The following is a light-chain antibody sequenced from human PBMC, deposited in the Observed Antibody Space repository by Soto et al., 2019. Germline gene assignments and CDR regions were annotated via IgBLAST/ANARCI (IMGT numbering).Light chain of an antibody. V-gene: IGKV3-20*01. Sequence: EIVLTQSPGTLSLSPGERAILSCRASQSVSSTYLAWYQQTPGQAPRLLIYGASSRATGIPDRFSGSGSGTDFTLTISRLEPEDFAVYYCQHYGSSRWTFGQGTRVDI. J-gene: IGKJ1*01. CDR3: QHYGSSRWT. CDR1: QSVSSTY. CDR2: GAS.